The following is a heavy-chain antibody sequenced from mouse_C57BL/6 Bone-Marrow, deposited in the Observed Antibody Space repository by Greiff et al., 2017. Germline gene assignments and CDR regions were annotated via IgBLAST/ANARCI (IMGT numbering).Heavy chain of an antibody. D-gene: IGHD2-4*01. CDR3: TRYIYYDPYYFDD. CDR2: IDPETGGT. Sequence: LVESGAELVRPGASVTLSCKASGYTFTDYEMHWVKQTPVHGLEWIGAIDPETGGTAYNQKFKGKAILTADKSSSTAYMALRSLTSEDSAVYYCTRYIYYDPYYFDDWGQGTTLTVSS. V-gene: IGHV1-15*01. J-gene: IGHJ2*01. CDR1: GYTFTDYE.